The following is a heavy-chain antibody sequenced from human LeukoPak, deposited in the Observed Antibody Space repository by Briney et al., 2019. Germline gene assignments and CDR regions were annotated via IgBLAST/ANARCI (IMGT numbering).Heavy chain of an antibody. V-gene: IGHV4-34*01. CDR1: GGSFSGYY. D-gene: IGHD6-19*01. J-gene: IGHJ5*02. CDR2: INHSGST. CDR3: ARGGRSGWYDWFDP. Sequence: SETLSLTCAVYGGSFSGYYWSWIRQPPGKGLEWIGEINHSGSTNYNPSLKSRVTMSVDTSKNQFSLKLSSVTAADTAVYYCARGGRSGWYDWFDPWGQGTLVTVSS.